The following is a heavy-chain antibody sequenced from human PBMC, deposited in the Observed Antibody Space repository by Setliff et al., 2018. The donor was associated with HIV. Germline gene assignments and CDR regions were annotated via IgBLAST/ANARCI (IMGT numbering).Heavy chain of an antibody. J-gene: IGHJ5*02. CDR1: GGSFSGYY. CDR3: VRGGDSSSWYWGRWFDP. Sequence: PSETLSLTCAVYGGSFSGYYWSWIRQPPGKGLEWIGEINHSGSTNYNPSLKSRVTISVDTSKNQFSLKLSSVTAADTAMYYCVRGGDSSSWYWGRWFDPWGQGTLVTVSS. CDR2: INHSGST. D-gene: IGHD6-13*01. V-gene: IGHV4-34*01.